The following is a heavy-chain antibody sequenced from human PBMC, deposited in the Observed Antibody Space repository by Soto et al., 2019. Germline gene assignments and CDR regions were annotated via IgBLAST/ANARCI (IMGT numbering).Heavy chain of an antibody. CDR3: ARHRPHTYYYYGMDV. CDR2: IYPGDSDT. CDR1: GYSFTSYW. J-gene: IGHJ6*02. V-gene: IGHV5-51*01. Sequence: EVQLVQSGAEVKKPGESLKISCKGSGYSFTSYWIGWVRQMPGKGLEWMGIIYPGDSDTRYSPSFQGQVTISADKSISTAYLQWSSLKASDTAMYYCARHRPHTYYYYGMDVWGQGTTVTVSS.